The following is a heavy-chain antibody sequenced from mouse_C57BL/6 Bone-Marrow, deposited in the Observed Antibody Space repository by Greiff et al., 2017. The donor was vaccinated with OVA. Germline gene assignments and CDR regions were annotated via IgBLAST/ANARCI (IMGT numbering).Heavy chain of an antibody. J-gene: IGHJ3*01. CDR3: ARSGWLLLKGFAY. CDR2: IRNKANGYTT. CDR1: GFTFTDYY. V-gene: IGHV7-3*01. D-gene: IGHD2-3*01. Sequence: DVQLVESGGGLVQPGGSLSLSCAASGFTFTDYYMSWVRQPPGKALEWLGFIRNKANGYTTEYSASVKGRFTISRDNSQSILYLQMNALRAEDSATYYCARSGWLLLKGFAYWGQGTLVTVSA.